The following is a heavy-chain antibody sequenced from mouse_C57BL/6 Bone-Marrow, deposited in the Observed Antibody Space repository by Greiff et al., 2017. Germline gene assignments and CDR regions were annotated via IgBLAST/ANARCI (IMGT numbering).Heavy chain of an antibody. J-gene: IGHJ4*01. CDR2: ISNGGGST. V-gene: IGHV5-12*01. CDR3: MGERYYYAMDY. D-gene: IGHD1-1*01. Sequence: EVMLVESGGGLVQPGGSLKLSCAASGFTFSDYYMYWVRQTPEKRLEWVAYISNGGGSTYYPDTVKGRFTISRDNAKNTLYLQMSRLKSEDTAMXYCMGERYYYAMDYWGQGTSVTVSS. CDR1: GFTFSDYY.